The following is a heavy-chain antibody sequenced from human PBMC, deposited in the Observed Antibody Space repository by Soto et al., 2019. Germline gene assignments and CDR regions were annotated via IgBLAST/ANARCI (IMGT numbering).Heavy chain of an antibody. V-gene: IGHV3-30*18. CDR1: GFTFSSYA. D-gene: IGHD5-12*01. CDR2: ISYDGSNK. CDR3: AKDRGYSGYDSLDY. J-gene: IGHJ4*02. Sequence: QPGGSLRLSCAASGFTFSSYAMHWVRQAPVKGLEWVALISYDGSNKNYGDSVKGRFTISRDNSKNTLYLQMNSLRAEDTAVYYCAKDRGYSGYDSLDYWGQGNLVTVSS.